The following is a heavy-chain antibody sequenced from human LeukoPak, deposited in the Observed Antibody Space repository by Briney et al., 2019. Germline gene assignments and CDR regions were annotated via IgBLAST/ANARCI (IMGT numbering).Heavy chain of an antibody. CDR3: ARGPPKAMVRGPIDP. D-gene: IGHD3-10*01. CDR1: GYTFTGYY. V-gene: IGHV1-2*02. Sequence: ASVKVSCKASGYTFTGYYMHWVRQAPGQGLEWMGLINPNSGGTNYAQKFQGRVTMTRDTSISTAYMELSRLRSDDTAVYYCARGPPKAMVRGPIDPWGQGTLVTVSS. J-gene: IGHJ5*02. CDR2: INPNSGGT.